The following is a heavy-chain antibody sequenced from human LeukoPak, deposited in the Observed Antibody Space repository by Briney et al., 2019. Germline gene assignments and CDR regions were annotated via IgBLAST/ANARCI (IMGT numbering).Heavy chain of an antibody. J-gene: IGHJ6*03. D-gene: IGHD2-2*01. CDR1: GGSISSGSYY. V-gene: IGHV4-61*02. CDR2: IYTSGST. CDR3: ARKTIVVVPAALGLNYYYYYMDV. Sequence: SQTLSLTCTVSGGSISSGSYYWSWIRQPAGKGLEWIGRIYTSGSTNYNPSLKSRVPISVDTSKNQFSLTLSSVTAADTAVYYCARKTIVVVPAALGLNYYYYYMDVWGKGTTVTVSS.